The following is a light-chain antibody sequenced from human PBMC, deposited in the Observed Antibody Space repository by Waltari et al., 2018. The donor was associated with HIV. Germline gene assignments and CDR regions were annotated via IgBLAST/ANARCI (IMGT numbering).Light chain of an antibody. CDR1: QSVSSSY. J-gene: IGKJ3*01. CDR2: GAS. Sequence: EIVLTQSPGTLSLSPGERATLSCRASQSVSSSYLAWYQQKPGQAPRLLIYGASSRATGIPARFSGSGSGTDFTLTISSLEPEDFAVYYCQQRSHWPPGFPFGPGTKVDI. CDR3: QQRSHWPPGFP. V-gene: IGKV3D-20*02.